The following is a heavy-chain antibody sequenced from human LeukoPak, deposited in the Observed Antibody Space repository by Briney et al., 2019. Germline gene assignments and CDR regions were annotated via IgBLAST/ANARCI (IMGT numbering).Heavy chain of an antibody. J-gene: IGHJ6*02. CDR1: GITLSNYG. CDR3: AKERDTAMGPYYYYGMDV. V-gene: IGHV3-23*01. D-gene: IGHD5-18*01. Sequence: GGSLRLSCAVSGITLSNYGMSWVRQAPGKGLEWVAGISDSGGSTYYADSVKGRFTISRDNSKNTLYLQMNSLRAEDTAVYYCAKERDTAMGPYYYYGMDVWGQGTTVTVSS. CDR2: ISDSGGST.